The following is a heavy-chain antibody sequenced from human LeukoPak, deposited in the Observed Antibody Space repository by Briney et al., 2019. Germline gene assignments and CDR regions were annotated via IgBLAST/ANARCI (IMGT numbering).Heavy chain of an antibody. CDR1: GVTFCSDA. J-gene: IGHJ4*02. V-gene: IGHV3-23*01. CDR3: AKDAYCSGGSCYPNFDY. Sequence: VGAPRHSCAASGVTFCSDAMSWVRHGPGEGVERGSAFIGSGGSTYYADSVKGRFIIARDNSKNTMYLQMNSLRAEDTAVYYCAKDAYCSGGSCYPNFDYWGQGTVVTVSS. D-gene: IGHD2-15*01. CDR2: FIGSGGST.